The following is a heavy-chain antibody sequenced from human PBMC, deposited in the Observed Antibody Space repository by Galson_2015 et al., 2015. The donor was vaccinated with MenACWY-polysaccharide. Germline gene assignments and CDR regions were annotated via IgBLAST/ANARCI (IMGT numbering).Heavy chain of an antibody. CDR3: ARSRNFPQDCAGGCYSY. D-gene: IGHD2-21*01. CDR1: GFTFSTYT. V-gene: IGHV3-21*01. J-gene: IGHJ4*02. CDR2: ISSSSSDI. Sequence: SLRLSCAASGFTFSTYTMNWVRQAPGKGLEWVSSISSSSSDIYYTDSLRGRFTISRDNGKNSLFLQMNSLRAEDTAVYCCARSRNFPQDCAGGCYSYWGQGTLVTVSS.